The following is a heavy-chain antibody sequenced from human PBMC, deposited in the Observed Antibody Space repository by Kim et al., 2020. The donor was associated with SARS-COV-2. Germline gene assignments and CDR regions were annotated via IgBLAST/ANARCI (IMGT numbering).Heavy chain of an antibody. J-gene: IGHJ4*02. Sequence: SLKSRVTISVDTSKNQFSLKLSSVTAADTAVYYCARDRSSGWPPDTEFDYWGQGTLVTVSS. V-gene: IGHV4-39*07. D-gene: IGHD6-19*01. CDR3: ARDRSSGWPPDTEFDY.